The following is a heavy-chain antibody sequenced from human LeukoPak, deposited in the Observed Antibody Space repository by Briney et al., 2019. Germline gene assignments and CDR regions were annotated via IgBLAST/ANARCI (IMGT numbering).Heavy chain of an antibody. V-gene: IGHV3-7*01. Sequence: GGSLRLSCAASGFTFSNYWMTWFRQTAGKGLEWVGNIKPDGSEKYYVDSVKGRFTISRDNARNSLYLQMNSLRAEDTAVYHCAELGITMIGGVWGKGTTVTISS. J-gene: IGHJ6*04. CDR2: IKPDGSEK. CDR1: GFTFSNYW. CDR3: AELGITMIGGV. D-gene: IGHD3-10*02.